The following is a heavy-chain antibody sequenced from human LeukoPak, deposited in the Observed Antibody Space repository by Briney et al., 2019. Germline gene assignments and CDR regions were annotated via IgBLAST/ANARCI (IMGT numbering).Heavy chain of an antibody. CDR2: ISSSSSYI. CDR3: AREGFYYDSSGYYIKDAFDI. V-gene: IGHV3-21*01. D-gene: IGHD3-22*01. Sequence: PGGSLRLSCTASGFTFSSYSMNWVRQAPGKGLEWVSSISSSSSYIYYADSVKGRFTISRDNAKNSLYLQMNSLRAVDTAVYYCAREGFYYDSSGYYIKDAFDIWGQGTMVTVSS. CDR1: GFTFSSYS. J-gene: IGHJ3*02.